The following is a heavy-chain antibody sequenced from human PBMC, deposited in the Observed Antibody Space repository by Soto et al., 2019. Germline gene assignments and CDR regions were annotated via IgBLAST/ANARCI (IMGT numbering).Heavy chain of an antibody. J-gene: IGHJ3*01. D-gene: IGHD3-22*01. Sequence: LSLTCSVSGGSVTNINYFWAWIRQSPGKGLEWIANIYYTGTTFYNPSLRSRVSMTIDASKNRFSLNLSSVTASGTALYYCARHEYVSSSYDLLDVWGRGTMVTVSS. CDR1: GGSVTNINYF. V-gene: IGHV4-39*01. CDR3: ARHEYVSSSYDLLDV. CDR2: IYYTGTT.